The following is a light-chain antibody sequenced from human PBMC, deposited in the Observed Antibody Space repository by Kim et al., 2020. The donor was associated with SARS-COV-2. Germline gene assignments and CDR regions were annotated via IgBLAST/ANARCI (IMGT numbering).Light chain of an antibody. V-gene: IGKV3-15*01. CDR1: EVVSST. CDR2: GAS. Sequence: SGSPGAEVTCSGRPVEVVSSTLAWFQHNPRQAPSLLIYGASTRFPGTPARFTASGSGTEFTLTISSLQSEDFAVYYCQQYNDWPYTFGQGTKLEI. CDR3: QQYNDWPYT. J-gene: IGKJ2*01.